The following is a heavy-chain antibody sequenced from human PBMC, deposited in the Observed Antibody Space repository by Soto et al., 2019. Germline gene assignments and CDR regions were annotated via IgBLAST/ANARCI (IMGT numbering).Heavy chain of an antibody. CDR3: AKAGMFGELSNSNYYYYMDV. CDR2: ISGRGGGT. D-gene: IGHD3-10*02. J-gene: IGHJ6*03. CDR1: GFTFSSYA. Sequence: GGSLRLSCAASGFTFSSYAMSWVRQAPGKGLEWVSAISGRGGGTYYADSVKGRFTISRDNSKNTLYLQMNSLRAEDTAVYYCAKAGMFGELSNSNYYYYMDVWGKGTTVTVSS. V-gene: IGHV3-23*01.